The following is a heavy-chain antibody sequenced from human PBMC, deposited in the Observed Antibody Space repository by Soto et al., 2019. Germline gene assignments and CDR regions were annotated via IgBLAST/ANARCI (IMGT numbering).Heavy chain of an antibody. CDR2: IYYSGST. CDR1: GGSISSYY. Sequence: SDTLSLTCTVSGGSISSYYWSWIRQPPGKGLEWIGYIYYSGSTNYNPSLKSRVTISVDTSKNQFSLKLSSVTAADTAVYYCAGVVTRYYGSGSYPSAFDIWGQGTMVTVSS. V-gene: IGHV4-59*01. CDR3: AGVVTRYYGSGSYPSAFDI. D-gene: IGHD3-10*01. J-gene: IGHJ3*02.